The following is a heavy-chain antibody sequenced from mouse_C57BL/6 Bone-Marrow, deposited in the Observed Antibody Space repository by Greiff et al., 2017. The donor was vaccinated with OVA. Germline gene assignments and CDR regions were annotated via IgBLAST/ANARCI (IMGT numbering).Heavy chain of an antibody. CDR3: ARSLGWDYFDY. CDR2: INPNNGGT. V-gene: IGHV1-26*01. J-gene: IGHJ2*01. D-gene: IGHD3-3*01. Sequence: VQLQQSGPELVKPGASVKISCKASGYTFTDSYMNWVKQSHGKSLEWIGDINPNNGGTSYNQKFKGKATLTVDKSSSTAYMELRSLTSEDSAVYYCARSLGWDYFDYWGQGTTLTVSS. CDR1: GYTFTDSY.